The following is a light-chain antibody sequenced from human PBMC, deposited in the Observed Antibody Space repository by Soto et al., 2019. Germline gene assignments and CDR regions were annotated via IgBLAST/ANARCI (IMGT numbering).Light chain of an antibody. J-gene: IGKJ4*01. CDR1: QSVNTN. Sequence: EIVMIQSPTTLSVCPGEAATLSCRASQSVNTNLASFQQKPGQAPRLLIYGSSNRSTGIPARFSGSGSGTEFTLTISSLQSEDFAVYYCQQYNNWPPVTFGGGTKVEIK. V-gene: IGKV3-15*01. CDR2: GSS. CDR3: QQYNNWPPVT.